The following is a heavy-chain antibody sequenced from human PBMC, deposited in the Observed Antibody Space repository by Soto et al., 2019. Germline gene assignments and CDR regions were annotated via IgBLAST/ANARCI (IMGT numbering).Heavy chain of an antibody. Sequence: ASVKVSCKASGGTFSSYAISWVRQAPGQGLEWMGGIIPSSGETTYAQKFQGRVTMTRDTSISTAYMDLITLRSDDTAIYYCVRGLKWRDLDYWGQGTPVTVS. V-gene: IGHV1-2*02. J-gene: IGHJ4*02. CDR3: VRGLKWRDLDY. CDR2: IIPSSGET. D-gene: IGHD2-15*01. CDR1: GGTFSSYA.